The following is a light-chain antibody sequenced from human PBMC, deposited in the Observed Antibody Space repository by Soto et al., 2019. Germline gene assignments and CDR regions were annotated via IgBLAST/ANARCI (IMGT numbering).Light chain of an antibody. V-gene: IGKV1-12*01. J-gene: IGKJ4*01. CDR3: QQADTFPLT. CDR2: AAS. Sequence: DIQMTQSPSSVSASVGDRVTITCRASQGISSWVAWYQQKPGKAPNLLIYAASSLQSGVPSWFSGSGSGTEFPLTISSLQPEDFATYSCQQADTFPLTFGGGTKVEIK. CDR1: QGISSW.